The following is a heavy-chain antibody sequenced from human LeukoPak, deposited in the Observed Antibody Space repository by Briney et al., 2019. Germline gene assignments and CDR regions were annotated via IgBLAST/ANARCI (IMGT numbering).Heavy chain of an antibody. CDR1: GFTFRSYW. Sequence: PAGSLRLSCVASGFTFRSYWMSWVRPAPGKGREWVAYINQDGSEKYYVVSVKGRFTISRDNAKNSLYLQMNSLRAEDTAVYYCARECSGGSCYSEVQDYYYYGMGVWGQGTTVTDSS. CDR3: ARECSGGSCYSEVQDYYYYGMGV. V-gene: IGHV3-7*01. J-gene: IGHJ6*02. D-gene: IGHD2-15*01. CDR2: INQDGSEK.